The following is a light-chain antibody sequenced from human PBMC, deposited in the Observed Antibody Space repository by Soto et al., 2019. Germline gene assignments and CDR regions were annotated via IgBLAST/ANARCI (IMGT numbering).Light chain of an antibody. J-gene: IGLJ2*01. CDR2: EVS. CDR3: CSYTGSNVL. V-gene: IGLV2-23*02. Sequence: QSALPQPASVSGSPGQSITISCTGTSSDIGNSHLVSWYQQHPGKAPILMIYEVSRRPSGVSNRFSGSKSGFTASLTISGLQTDDEADYFCCSYTGSNVLFGGGTKLTVL. CDR1: SSDIGNSHL.